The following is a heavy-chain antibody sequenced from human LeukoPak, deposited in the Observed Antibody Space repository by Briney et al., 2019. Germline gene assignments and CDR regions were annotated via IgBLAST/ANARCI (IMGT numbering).Heavy chain of an antibody. CDR3: ARVTGYMIEDYFDY. CDR1: GYSIDNGYY. J-gene: IGHJ4*02. CDR2: IYHSGSA. V-gene: IGHV4-38-2*02. D-gene: IGHD3-22*01. Sequence: SGTLSLTCSVSGYSIDNGYYWAWIRQPPGKGLEWIGSIYHSGSAYYNPSLKSRVTISVDTSKNQFSLRLSSVTAADTAVYYCARVTGYMIEDYFDYWGQGTLVTVSS.